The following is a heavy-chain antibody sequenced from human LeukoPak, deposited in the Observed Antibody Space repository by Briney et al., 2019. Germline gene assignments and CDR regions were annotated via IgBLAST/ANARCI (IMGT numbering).Heavy chain of an antibody. CDR2: IYYSGST. CDR3: ARQRGYYYGMDV. V-gene: IGHV4-59*08. J-gene: IGHJ6*02. Sequence: PSETLSLTCTVPGGSISSYYWSWIRQPPGKGLEWIGYIYYSGSTNYNPSLKSRVTISVDTTKNQFSLKLSSVTAADTAVYYCARQRGYYYGMDVWGQGTTVTVSS. CDR1: GGSISSYY.